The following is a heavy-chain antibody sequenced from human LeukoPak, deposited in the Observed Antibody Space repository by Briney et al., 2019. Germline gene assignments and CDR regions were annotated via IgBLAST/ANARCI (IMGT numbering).Heavy chain of an antibody. V-gene: IGHV3-21*01. D-gene: IGHD6-13*01. CDR3: ASRYEQQLAIYYYYYGMDV. J-gene: IGHJ6*02. CDR1: GFTFRSYS. CDR2: ISSSSSYI. Sequence: GGSLRLSCTASGFTFRSYSMNWVRQAPGKGLEWVSSISSSSSYIYYADSVKGRFTISRDNAKNSLYLQMNSLRAEDTAVYYCASRYEQQLAIYYYYYGMDVWGQGTTVTVSS.